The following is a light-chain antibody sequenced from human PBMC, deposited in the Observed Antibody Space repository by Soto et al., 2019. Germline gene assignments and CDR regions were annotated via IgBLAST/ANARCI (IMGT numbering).Light chain of an antibody. V-gene: IGLV2-14*01. CDR3: SSYTSGSTLDV. CDR2: DVS. CDR1: SSDVGAYNY. Sequence: QSVLTQPASVSGSPGQSITISCPGTSSDVGAYNYVSWYQQHPGKAPKLMIYDVSNRPSGVSNRFSGSKSGSTASLTISGLQAEDEADYYCSSYTSGSTLDVFGTGTKVTVL. J-gene: IGLJ1*01.